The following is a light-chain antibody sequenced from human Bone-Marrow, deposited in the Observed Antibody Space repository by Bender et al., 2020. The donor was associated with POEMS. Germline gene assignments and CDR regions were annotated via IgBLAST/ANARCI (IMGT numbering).Light chain of an antibody. V-gene: IGLV2-14*03. J-gene: IGLJ3*02. CDR2: DVS. CDR3: QSYDNRLSGWV. Sequence: QSALTQPASVSGSPGQSITISCTGTSSDVGGYNYVSWYQQHPGKAPQLIIYDVSNRPSGVSNRFSGSRSGTSGSLAITGLQADDEADYYCQSYDNRLSGWVFGGGTKLTVL. CDR1: SSDVGGYNY.